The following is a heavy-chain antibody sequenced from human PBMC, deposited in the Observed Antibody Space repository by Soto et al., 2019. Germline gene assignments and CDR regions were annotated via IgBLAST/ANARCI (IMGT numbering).Heavy chain of an antibody. CDR2: IYYSGST. CDR3: ARYGSSSYYYYGMDV. J-gene: IGHJ6*02. D-gene: IGHD6-6*01. CDR1: GGSISSYY. Sequence: SETVSLTXTVSGGSISSYYWSWIRQPPGKGLEWIGYIYYSGSTNYNPSLKSRVTISVDTSKNQFSLKLSSVTAADTAVYYCARYGSSSYYYYGMDVWGQGTTVTVSS. V-gene: IGHV4-59*01.